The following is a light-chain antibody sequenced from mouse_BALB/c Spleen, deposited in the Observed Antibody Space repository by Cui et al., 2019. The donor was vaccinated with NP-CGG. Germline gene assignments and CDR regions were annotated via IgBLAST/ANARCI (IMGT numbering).Light chain of an antibody. V-gene: IGLV1*01. CDR3: ALWYSNHWV. CDR1: TGAVTSSNY. CDR2: GTN. J-gene: IGLJ1*01. Sequence: QAVLTQESALTTSPGETVTFTCRSSTGAVTSSNYANWVQEKPDHLFTGLIGGTNNRVPGVPARFSGSLIGDKAALTIIGAQTEDEAIYFCALWYSNHWVFGGGTKLTVL.